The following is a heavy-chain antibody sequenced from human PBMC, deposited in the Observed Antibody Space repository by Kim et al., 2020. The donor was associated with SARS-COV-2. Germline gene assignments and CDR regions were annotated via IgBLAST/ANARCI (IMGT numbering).Heavy chain of an antibody. D-gene: IGHD3-9*01. J-gene: IGHJ4*02. CDR2: INPIGGSA. CDR3: ARGVLKYDILTGYYPYYFDY. Sequence: ASVKVSCKASGYTFTSYYMHWVRQAPGQGLEWMGIINPIGGSASYAQKFQGRVTMNRDTSTSTDYMELSSLRSEDTAVYYCARGVLKYDILTGYYPYYFDYWGQGTLVTVSS. CDR1: GYTFTSYY. V-gene: IGHV1-46*01.